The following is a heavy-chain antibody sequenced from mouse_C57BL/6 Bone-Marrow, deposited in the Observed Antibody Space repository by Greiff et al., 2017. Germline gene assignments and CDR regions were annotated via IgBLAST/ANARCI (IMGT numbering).Heavy chain of an antibody. CDR1: GFTFSDYG. D-gene: IGHD1-1*02. CDR3: ARQGLWYAMDY. Sequence: EVHLVESGGGLVQPGGSLKLSCAASGFTFSDYGMAWVRQAPRKGPAWVAFLSNLAYSIYYADTVTGRFTISRENAKNTLYLEMSSLRSEDTAMYYCARQGLWYAMDYWGQGTSVTVSS. V-gene: IGHV5-15*01. J-gene: IGHJ4*01. CDR2: LSNLAYSI.